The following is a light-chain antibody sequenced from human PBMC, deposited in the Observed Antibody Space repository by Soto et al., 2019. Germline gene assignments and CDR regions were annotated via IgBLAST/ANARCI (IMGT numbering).Light chain of an antibody. Sequence: EIQMTQSPSSLSVSVGDRVTITCQASRDIRDFLNWYQQKAGKAPKLLIFDASNLEEGVPPRLSGSVSGTHFTFSINSLQPDDVATYYSQHYDNLPPYLFGQGTK. J-gene: IGKJ2*01. CDR1: RDIRDF. CDR2: DAS. V-gene: IGKV1-33*01. CDR3: QHYDNLPPYL.